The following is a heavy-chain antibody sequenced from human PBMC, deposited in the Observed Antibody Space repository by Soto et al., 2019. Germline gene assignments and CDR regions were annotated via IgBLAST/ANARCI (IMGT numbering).Heavy chain of an antibody. D-gene: IGHD3-9*01. CDR3: ARRRSYDILTGYSESDYYYYYMDV. J-gene: IGHJ6*03. V-gene: IGHV1-69*02. Sequence: SVKVSCKASGGTFSSYTISWVRQAPGQGLEWMGRIIPILGIANYAQKFQGRVTITADKSTSTAYMELSCLRSEDTAVYYCARRRSYDILTGYSESDYYYYYMDVWGKGTTVTVSS. CDR1: GGTFSSYT. CDR2: IIPILGIA.